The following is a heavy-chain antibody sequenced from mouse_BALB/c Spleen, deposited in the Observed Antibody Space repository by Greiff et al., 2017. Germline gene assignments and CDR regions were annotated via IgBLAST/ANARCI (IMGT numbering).Heavy chain of an antibody. CDR3: ARVYYGSSYWYFDV. CDR1: GFAFSSYD. V-gene: IGHV5-12-1*01. J-gene: IGHJ1*01. CDR2: ISSGGGST. D-gene: IGHD1-1*01. Sequence: DVHLVESGGGLVKPGGSLKLSCAASGFAFSSYDMSWVRQTPEKRLEWVAYISSGGGSTYYPDTVKGRFTISRDNAKNTLYLQMSSLKSEDTAMYYCARVYYGSSYWYFDVWGAGTTVTVSS.